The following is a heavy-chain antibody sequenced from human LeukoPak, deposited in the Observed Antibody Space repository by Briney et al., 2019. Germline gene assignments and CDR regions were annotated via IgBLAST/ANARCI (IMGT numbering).Heavy chain of an antibody. V-gene: IGHV1-2*06. J-gene: IGHJ4*02. D-gene: IGHD6-19*01. CDR1: GYIFTDYY. Sequence: PMASVKVSCKASGYIFTDYYMHWVRQAPGQELGWMGRINPNSGGTNYAQKFQGRVTMTRDTSISTAYMELSRLRSDDTAVYYCARVLVAGRRGNYYFDYWGQGTLVTVSS. CDR3: ARVLVAGRRGNYYFDY. CDR2: INPNSGGT.